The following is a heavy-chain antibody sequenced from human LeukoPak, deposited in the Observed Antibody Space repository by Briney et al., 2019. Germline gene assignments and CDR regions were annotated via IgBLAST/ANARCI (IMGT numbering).Heavy chain of an antibody. V-gene: IGHV3-23*01. Sequence: VGSLRLSCASSGFTFSSYGMSWVRQAPGKGLEWVSAISGSVGSTYYADSVKGRFTISRDNSKTTLYLQMNSLRAEDTAVYYCARGRYSSSWMSIDAFDIWGQGTMVTVSS. CDR1: GFTFSSYG. J-gene: IGHJ3*02. D-gene: IGHD6-13*01. CDR3: ARGRYSSSWMSIDAFDI. CDR2: ISGSVGST.